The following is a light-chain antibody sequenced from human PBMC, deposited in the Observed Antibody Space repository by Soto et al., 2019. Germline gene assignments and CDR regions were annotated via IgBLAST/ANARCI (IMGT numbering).Light chain of an antibody. CDR1: QSVSRC. V-gene: IGKV3-11*01. J-gene: IGKJ1*01. CDR3: QHRSYWPQMT. CDR2: VAS. Sequence: EIKLTQSPSTLSLSIGERATLSCRASQSVSRCLAWYQQKPGQGPRLRSYVASTRGTGIPSRFSGSGSGTDFTLTISILGLEAVAVYSCQHRSYWPQMTFGQGTKV.